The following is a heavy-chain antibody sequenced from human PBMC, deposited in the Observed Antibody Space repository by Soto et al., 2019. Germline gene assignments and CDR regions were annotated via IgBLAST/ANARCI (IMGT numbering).Heavy chain of an antibody. Sequence: SETLSLTCTVSGGSISSGDYYWSWIRQPPGKGLEWIGYIYYSGSTYYNPSLKSRVTISVDTSKNQFSLKLSSVTAADTAVYYCARELELRVAYDAFDIWGQGTTVTVSS. CDR1: GGSISSGDYY. CDR2: IYYSGST. V-gene: IGHV4-30-4*01. J-gene: IGHJ3*02. CDR3: ARELELRVAYDAFDI. D-gene: IGHD1-7*01.